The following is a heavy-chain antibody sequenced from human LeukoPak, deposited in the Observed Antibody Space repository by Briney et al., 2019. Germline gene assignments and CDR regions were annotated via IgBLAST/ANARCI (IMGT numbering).Heavy chain of an antibody. D-gene: IGHD3-10*01. J-gene: IGHJ6*03. CDR2: IYYSGNT. V-gene: IGHV4-39*07. CDR3: ARAINGVIILYYFYYMDV. Sequence: ASETLSLTCTVSGVSIGSTSNQWGWIRQPPGKGLEWIGSIYYSGNTHYNPSLKSRVTISVDTSKNQFSLRLRSVTAADTAVYYCARAINGVIILYYFYYMDVWGKGTTVIVSS. CDR1: GVSIGSTSNQ.